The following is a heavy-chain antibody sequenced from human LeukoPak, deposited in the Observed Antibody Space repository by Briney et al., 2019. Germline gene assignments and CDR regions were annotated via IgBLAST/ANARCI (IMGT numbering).Heavy chain of an antibody. Sequence: ASVKVSCKASGYNLTSSFIHWVRQAPGQGLEWMGIINPTSGSTSSAQKFQGRVTMNRDTSTSTVYMELSSLKSEDTAVYFCARAVRGFSSHFSGSLPQRRKHSLLFDYWGQGTLVTVSS. CDR3: ARAVRGFSSHFSGSLPQRRKHSLLFDY. CDR1: GYNLTSSF. D-gene: IGHD3-10*01. CDR2: INPTSGST. J-gene: IGHJ4*02. V-gene: IGHV1-46*01.